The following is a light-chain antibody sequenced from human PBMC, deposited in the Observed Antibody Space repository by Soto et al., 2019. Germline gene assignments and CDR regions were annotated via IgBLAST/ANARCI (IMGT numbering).Light chain of an antibody. J-gene: IGKJ5*01. V-gene: IGKV3-20*01. CDR2: GAS. CDR3: QQYGSSPV. CDR1: QSVSSSY. Sequence: EIGLTQSPGTLSLSPGERATLSCRASQSVSSSYLAWYQQKPGQAPRLLIYGASSRATGIPDRFSGSGSGTDFTLTISRLEPEDFAVYYCQQYGSSPVFGQGTRLE.